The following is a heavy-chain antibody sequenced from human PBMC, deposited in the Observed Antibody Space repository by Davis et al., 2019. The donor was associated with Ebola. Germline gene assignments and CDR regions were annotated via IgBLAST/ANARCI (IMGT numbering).Heavy chain of an antibody. CDR2: IDWSDNK. Sequence: SGPTLVKPTQTLTLTCTFSGFSLSTNGMCVSWIRQPPGKALEWLARIDWSDNKYYNTSLKTRLTISKDTSKNQVVLRMTNMDPVDTATYYCAREPGMDYGMDVWGQGTTVTVSS. CDR3: AREPGMDYGMDV. J-gene: IGHJ6*02. D-gene: IGHD1-14*01. V-gene: IGHV2-70*11. CDR1: GFSLSTNGMC.